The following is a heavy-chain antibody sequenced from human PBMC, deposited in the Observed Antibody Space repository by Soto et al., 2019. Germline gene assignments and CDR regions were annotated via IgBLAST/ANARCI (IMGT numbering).Heavy chain of an antibody. J-gene: IGHJ4*02. CDR2: IYSGGRT. D-gene: IGHD6-13*01. V-gene: IGHV3-53*01. CDR1: GFTVRSNY. CDR3: ARQQLADVDD. Sequence: EVQLVESGGGLIQPGGSLRLSCAASGFTVRSNYMGWVRQAPGRGLEWVSSIYSGGRTYYADSVEGRFTISRDNSKNTLYLQMNSLRDADTAVYYCARQQLADVDDWCQGTLVTVSS.